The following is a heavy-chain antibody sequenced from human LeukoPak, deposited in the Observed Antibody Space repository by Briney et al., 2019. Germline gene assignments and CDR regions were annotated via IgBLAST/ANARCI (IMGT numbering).Heavy chain of an antibody. J-gene: IGHJ4*02. CDR3: ARNPYGSGIDS. Sequence: SETLSLTCAVSGGSISSGGYSWSWIRQPPGKGLEWIGYIYHSGSTYYNPSLKSRVTISVDRSKNQFSLKLSSVTAADTAMYYCARNPYGSGIDSWGQGTLVTVSS. D-gene: IGHD3-10*01. V-gene: IGHV4-30-2*01. CDR2: IYHSGST. CDR1: GGSISSGGYS.